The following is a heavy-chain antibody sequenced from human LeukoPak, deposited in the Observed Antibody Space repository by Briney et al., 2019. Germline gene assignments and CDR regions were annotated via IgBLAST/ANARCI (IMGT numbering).Heavy chain of an antibody. D-gene: IGHD5-24*01. CDR3: ASAGARRDGYNYVDY. Sequence: LETLSLTCAVYGGSSSGYYWCWIRQPPGKGLEWIGEINHSGSTNYNPSLKSRVTISVDTSKNQFSLKLSSVTAADTAVYYGASAGARRDGYNYVDYWGQGTLVTVSS. CDR2: INHSGST. V-gene: IGHV4-34*01. J-gene: IGHJ4*02. CDR1: GGSSSGYY.